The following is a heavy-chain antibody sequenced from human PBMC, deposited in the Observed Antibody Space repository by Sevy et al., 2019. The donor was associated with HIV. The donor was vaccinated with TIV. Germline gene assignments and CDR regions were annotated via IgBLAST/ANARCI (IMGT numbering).Heavy chain of an antibody. CDR2: ISYAGSSK. J-gene: IGHJ3*02. CDR1: GFNFSSYA. V-gene: IGHV3-30*18. Sequence: GGSLRLSCAPSGFNFSSYAMHWVRQAPGKGLEWVAVISYAGSSKYYGDSVKGRFTISRDNSKNTLFLQIDSLRAEDTAVYYCAKESGSYYDFWSGHDAFDIWGQGTMVTVSS. CDR3: AKESGSYYDFWSGHDAFDI. D-gene: IGHD3-3*01.